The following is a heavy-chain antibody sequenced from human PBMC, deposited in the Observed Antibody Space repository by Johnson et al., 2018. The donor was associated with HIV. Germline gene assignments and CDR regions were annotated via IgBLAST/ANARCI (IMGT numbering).Heavy chain of an antibody. CDR2: INWNGGNT. V-gene: IGHV3-20*04. D-gene: IGHD6-13*01. CDR3: AKYMAPPSRIAAAASHAFDI. CDR1: GFSFSDYF. Sequence: VQLVESGGGLVKPGGSLRLSCAASGFSFSDYFMSWIRQAPGKGLEWVSGINWNGGNTGYADSVKGRFTISRDNAKNSLYLQMNSLRAEDTAVYYCAKYMAPPSRIAAAASHAFDIWGQGTMVTVSS. J-gene: IGHJ3*02.